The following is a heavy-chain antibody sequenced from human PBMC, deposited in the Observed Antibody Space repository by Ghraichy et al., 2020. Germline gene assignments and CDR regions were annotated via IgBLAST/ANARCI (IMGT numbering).Heavy chain of an antibody. D-gene: IGHD1-26*01. Sequence: GGSLRLSCAASGFTFSSYSMNWVRQAPGKGLEWVSSISSSSSYIYYADSVKGRFTISRDNAKNSLYLQMNSLRAEDTAVYYCARVPHIDSGSYHYFDYWGQGTLVTVSS. V-gene: IGHV3-21*01. CDR1: GFTFSSYS. CDR2: ISSSSSYI. J-gene: IGHJ4*02. CDR3: ARVPHIDSGSYHYFDY.